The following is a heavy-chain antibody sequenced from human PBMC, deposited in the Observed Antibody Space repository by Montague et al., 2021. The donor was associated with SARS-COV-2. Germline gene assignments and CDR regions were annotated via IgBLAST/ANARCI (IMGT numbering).Heavy chain of an antibody. V-gene: IGHV4-61*01. J-gene: IGHJ4*02. CDR2: IYYSGST. D-gene: IGHD6-6*01. Sequence: SETLSLTCTVSGGSVSSGNYYWNWLRQPPGKGLEWIGYIYYSGSTNYNPSLKSRVTISVDTSKNQFSLKLSSVTAADTAVYYCARGAQLECFDYWGQGTLVTVSS. CDR3: ARGAQLECFDY. CDR1: GGSVSSGNYY.